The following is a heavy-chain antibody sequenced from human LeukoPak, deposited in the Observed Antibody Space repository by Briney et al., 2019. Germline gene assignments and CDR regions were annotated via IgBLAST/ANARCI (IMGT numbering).Heavy chain of an antibody. CDR2: IYYSGST. Sequence: PSETLSLTCTVSGGSISSYYWSWIRQPPGKGLEWIGYIYYSGSTNYNPSLKSRVTISVDTSKNQFSLKLSSVTAADTAVYYCARGYCSSTSCYRWFDPWGQETLVTVSS. CDR1: GGSISSYY. J-gene: IGHJ5*02. V-gene: IGHV4-59*01. D-gene: IGHD2-2*02. CDR3: ARGYCSSTSCYRWFDP.